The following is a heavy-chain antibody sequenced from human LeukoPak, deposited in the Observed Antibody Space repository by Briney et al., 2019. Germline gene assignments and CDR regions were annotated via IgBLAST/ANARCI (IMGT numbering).Heavy chain of an antibody. CDR1: GGSISSGDYY. CDR3: ARGRGYCSSTSCYLADIYGMDV. J-gene: IGHJ6*02. D-gene: IGHD2-2*01. V-gene: IGHV4-30-4*01. Sequence: PSETLSLTCTVSGGSISSGDYYWSWIRQPPGKGLEWIGYIYYSGSTYYNPSLKSRVPISVDTSKNQFSLKLSSVTAADTAVYYCARGRGYCSSTSCYLADIYGMDVWGQGTTVTVSS. CDR2: IYYSGST.